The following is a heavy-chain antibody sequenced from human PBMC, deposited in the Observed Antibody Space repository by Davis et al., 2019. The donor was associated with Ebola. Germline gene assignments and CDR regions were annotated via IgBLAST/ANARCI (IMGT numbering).Heavy chain of an antibody. J-gene: IGHJ5*02. Sequence: PSETLSLTCAVYGGSFSGYYWSWIRQPPGKGLEWIGEINHSGSTNYNPSLKSRVTISVDTSKNQFSLKLSSVTAADTAVYYCARHPRGSRFDPWGQGTLVTVSS. V-gene: IGHV4-34*01. CDR2: INHSGST. CDR1: GGSFSGYY. CDR3: ARHPRGSRFDP. D-gene: IGHD2-15*01.